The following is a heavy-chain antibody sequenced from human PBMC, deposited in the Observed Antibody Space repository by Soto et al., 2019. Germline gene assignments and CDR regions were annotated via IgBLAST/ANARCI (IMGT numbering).Heavy chain of an antibody. CDR3: AYCSGGSCYSFDY. CDR2: INAGNGNT. Sequence: QVQLVQSGAEVKKPGASVKVSCKASGYTFTSYAMHWVRQAPGQRLEWMGWINAGNGNTKYSQKFQGRVTITRDTSASTAYMELSSLRSEDTAVYYCAYCSGGSCYSFDYWAQGTLVTVSS. V-gene: IGHV1-3*01. J-gene: IGHJ4*02. CDR1: GYTFTSYA. D-gene: IGHD2-15*01.